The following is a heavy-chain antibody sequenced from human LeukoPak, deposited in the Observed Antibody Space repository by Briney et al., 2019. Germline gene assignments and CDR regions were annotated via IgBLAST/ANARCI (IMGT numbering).Heavy chain of an antibody. CDR3: ARVYYDFWSGYSFDY. D-gene: IGHD3-3*01. V-gene: IGHV1-8*03. CDR1: GYTFTSYD. CDR2: MNPNSGNT. Sequence: ASVKVSCKASGYTFTSYDINWVRQATGQGLEWMGWMNPNSGNTGYAQKFQGRVTITRNTSISTAYMELRSLRSEDTAVYYCARVYYDFWSGYSFDYWGQGTLVTVSS. J-gene: IGHJ4*02.